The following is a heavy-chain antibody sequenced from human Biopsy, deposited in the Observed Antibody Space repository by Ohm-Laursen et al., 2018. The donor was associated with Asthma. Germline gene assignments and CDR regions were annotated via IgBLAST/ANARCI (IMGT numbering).Heavy chain of an antibody. D-gene: IGHD2-2*01. J-gene: IGHJ3*02. CDR3: ARCSGSSPSYPDAFDI. V-gene: IGHV4-59*01. Sequence: GTLSLTCTVSGGSITSFYWSWIRQPPGRGLEWIGYIYFSGNTNYNPSLKSRVTISIDTSQNHFSLKLTSVTAADTAVYYRARCSGSSPSYPDAFDIWGQGKMVTVS. CDR1: GGSITSFY. CDR2: IYFSGNT.